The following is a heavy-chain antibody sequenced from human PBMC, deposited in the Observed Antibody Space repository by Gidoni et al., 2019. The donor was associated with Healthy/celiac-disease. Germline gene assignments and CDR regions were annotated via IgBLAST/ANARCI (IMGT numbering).Heavy chain of an antibody. Sequence: QLQLQESGPGLVKPSETLSLTCTVSGGSISSSSYYWGWIRQPPGKGLEWIGSIYYSGSTYYNPSLTSRVTISVDTSKNQFSLKLSSVTAADTAVYYCARLVVVVAATDYWGQGTLVTVSS. J-gene: IGHJ4*02. D-gene: IGHD2-15*01. CDR3: ARLVVVVAATDY. CDR1: GGSISSSSYY. V-gene: IGHV4-39*01. CDR2: IYYSGST.